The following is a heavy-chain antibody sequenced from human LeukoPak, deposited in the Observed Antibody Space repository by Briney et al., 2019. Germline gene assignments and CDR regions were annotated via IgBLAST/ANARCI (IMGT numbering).Heavy chain of an antibody. J-gene: IGHJ4*02. V-gene: IGHV4-34*01. CDR1: GGSFSGYY. CDR3: ARGHRIVGVEN. Sequence: KTSETLSLTCAVYGGSFSGYYWSWIRQPPGKGLEWIGEINHSGSTNYNPSLKSRVTISVDTSKNQFSLKLSSVTAADTAVYYCARGHRIVGVENWGQGTLVTVSS. CDR2: INHSGST. D-gene: IGHD1-26*01.